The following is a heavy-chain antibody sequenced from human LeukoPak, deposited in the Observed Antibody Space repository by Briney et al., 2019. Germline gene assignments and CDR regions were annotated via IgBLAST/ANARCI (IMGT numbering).Heavy chain of an antibody. J-gene: IGHJ4*02. CDR3: ARVEIAARPLDY. D-gene: IGHD6-6*01. CDR2: INPNSGGT. V-gene: IGHV1-2*02. Sequence: GASVKVSCKASGYTFIGYFMHWVRQAPGQGLEWMGWINPNSGGTNYAQKLQGRVTMTTDTSTSTAYMELRSLRSDDTAVYYCARVEIAARPLDYWGQGTLVTVSS. CDR1: GYTFIGYF.